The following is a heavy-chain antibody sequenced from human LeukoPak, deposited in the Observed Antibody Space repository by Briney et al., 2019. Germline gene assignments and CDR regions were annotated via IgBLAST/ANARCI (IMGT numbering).Heavy chain of an antibody. V-gene: IGHV4-28*01. D-gene: IGHD5-24*01. J-gene: IGHJ4*02. CDR3: ARKSRDGYLFDS. Sequence: SETLSLTCTVSGYSISSGHWWGWIRQPPGKGLEWIGYIYSSGSTYYNPSLKSRVTMSVDTSKNQFSLKVSSVTAVDTAVYYCARKSRDGYLFDSWGQGTLVTVSS. CDR2: IYSSGST. CDR1: GYSISSGHW.